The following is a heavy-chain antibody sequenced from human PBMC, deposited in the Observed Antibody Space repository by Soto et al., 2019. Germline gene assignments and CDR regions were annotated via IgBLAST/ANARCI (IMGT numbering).Heavy chain of an antibody. CDR2: IYHSGST. Sequence: SETLSLTCAVSGYSISSGYYWGWIRQPPGKGLEWIGSIYHSGSTYYNPSLKSRVTISVDTSKNQFSLKLSSVTAADTAVYYCARAERDVGEVLGDPFDIWGQGTMVTVSS. CDR1: GYSISSGYY. J-gene: IGHJ3*02. CDR3: ARAERDVGEVLGDPFDI. V-gene: IGHV4-38-2*01. D-gene: IGHD3-10*01.